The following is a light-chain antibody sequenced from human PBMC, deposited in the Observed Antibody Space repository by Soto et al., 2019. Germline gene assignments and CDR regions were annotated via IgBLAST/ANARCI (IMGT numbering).Light chain of an antibody. CDR3: SSYAGRSIHVD. CDR1: SSDIGGYNF. Sequence: QSVLTQPASVSGSPGQSITISCTGTSSDIGGYNFVSWYQQHPGKAPKLMIYEVSNRPSGVSNRFSGSKSGNTASLTISGLQAEDEADYYCSSYAGRSIHVDFGGGTKLTVL. V-gene: IGLV2-14*01. CDR2: EVS. J-gene: IGLJ2*01.